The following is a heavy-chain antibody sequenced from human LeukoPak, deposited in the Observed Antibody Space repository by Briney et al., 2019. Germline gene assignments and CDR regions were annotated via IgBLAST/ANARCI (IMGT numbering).Heavy chain of an antibody. CDR2: IYHSGST. V-gene: IGHV4-30-2*01. J-gene: IGHJ5*02. D-gene: IGHD3-3*01. CDR1: GGSISSGGYS. CDR3: ARGRGRFPPRPNWFDP. Sequence: SETLSLTCAVSGGSISSGGYSWSWIRQPPGKGLEWIGYIYHSGSTYYNPSLKSRVTISVDRSKNQFSLKLSSVTAADTAVYYCARGRGRFPPRPNWFDPWGQGTLVTVSS.